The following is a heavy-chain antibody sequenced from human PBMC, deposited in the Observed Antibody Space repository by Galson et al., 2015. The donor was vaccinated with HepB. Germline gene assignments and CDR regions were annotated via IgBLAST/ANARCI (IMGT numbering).Heavy chain of an antibody. Sequence: SVKVSCKASGYTFINYYIHWVRQAPGQGLEWMGFINPSDGRSTYAQKIQGRVTMTRDTSTSTVYMELGSLRSEDTAVYYCARVPYKTARPEGMDYYYAMDVWGQGTTVTVSS. V-gene: IGHV1-46*01. CDR1: GYTFINYY. J-gene: IGHJ6*02. CDR3: ARVPYKTARPEGMDYYYAMDV. D-gene: IGHD6-6*01. CDR2: INPSDGRS.